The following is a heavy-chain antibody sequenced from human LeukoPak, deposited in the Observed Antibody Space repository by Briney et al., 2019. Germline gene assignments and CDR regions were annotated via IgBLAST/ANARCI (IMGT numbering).Heavy chain of an antibody. Sequence: GGSLRLSCAASGFTFTSYSMNWVRQAPGKGLEWVSYISRTGSTYYAGSVKGRFTISRDNAKNSLYLQMNSLRDEDTAVYYCVRDVSSSGGDFYWGQGTLVTVSS. V-gene: IGHV3-48*02. D-gene: IGHD2-21*02. J-gene: IGHJ4*02. CDR3: VRDVSSSGGDFY. CDR2: ISRTGST. CDR1: GFTFTSYS.